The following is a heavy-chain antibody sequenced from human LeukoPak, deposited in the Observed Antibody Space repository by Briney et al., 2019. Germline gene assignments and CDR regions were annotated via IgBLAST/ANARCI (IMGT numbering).Heavy chain of an antibody. Sequence: GGSLRLSCAASGFTVSTNCMTWVRQAPGKGLDGVSTIYSGGTTYYADSVMGRFTISRHNSRNTQYLQMNSLRAEDTAVYYCARVDTVMAYYFDLWGQGTLVTVSS. CDR2: IYSGGTT. CDR3: ARVDTVMAYYFDL. D-gene: IGHD5-18*01. CDR1: GFTVSTNC. V-gene: IGHV3-53*04. J-gene: IGHJ4*02.